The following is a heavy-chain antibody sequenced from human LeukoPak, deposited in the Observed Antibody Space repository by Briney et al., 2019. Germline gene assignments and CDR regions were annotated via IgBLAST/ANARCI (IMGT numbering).Heavy chain of an antibody. Sequence: SETLSLTCTVSGGSISSYYWSWIRQPPGKGLEWIGYIYYSGSTNYNPSLKSRVTISVDTSKNQFSLKLSSVTAADTAVYYCARSKQQVYWFGPWGQGTLVTVSS. CDR3: ARSKQQVYWFGP. V-gene: IGHV4-59*08. D-gene: IGHD6-13*01. J-gene: IGHJ5*02. CDR1: GGSISSYY. CDR2: IYYSGST.